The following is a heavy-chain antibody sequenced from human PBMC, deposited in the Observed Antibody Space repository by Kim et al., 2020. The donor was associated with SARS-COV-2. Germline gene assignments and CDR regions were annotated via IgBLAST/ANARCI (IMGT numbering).Heavy chain of an antibody. Sequence: YVDSVKGRVTISRGNAKNSLYLQMKSLRGKNTAVYYSAKDGSGTGGWFDPWGQGTLVTVSS. J-gene: IGHJ5*02. D-gene: IGHD7-27*01. CDR3: AKDGSGTGGWFDP. V-gene: IGHV3-7*01.